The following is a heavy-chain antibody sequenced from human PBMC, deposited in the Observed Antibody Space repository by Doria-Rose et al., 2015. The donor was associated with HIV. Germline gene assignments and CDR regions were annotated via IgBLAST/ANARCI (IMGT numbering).Heavy chain of an antibody. J-gene: IGHJ4*02. V-gene: IGHV2-26*01. CDR1: GVSLSSPGMG. CDR2: IFSDDER. Sequence: QVTLKVSGPMLVKPTETLTLTCTVSGVSLSSPGMGVSWIRQPPGKALEWLANIFSDDERPYKTSLESRLTISRGTSKSQVVLTMTDMDPVDTATYYCARIKSSRWYHKYYFDFWGQGTLVIVSA. CDR3: ARIKSSRWYHKYYFDF. D-gene: IGHD6-13*01.